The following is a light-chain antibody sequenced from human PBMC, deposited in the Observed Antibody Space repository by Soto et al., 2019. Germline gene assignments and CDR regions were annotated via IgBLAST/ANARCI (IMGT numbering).Light chain of an antibody. CDR3: HQYGSTQFT. CDR1: QSLTSNY. CDR2: GAS. Sequence: EIVLTQSPATLSLSPGERASLSCRTSQSLTSNYLAWYQQKPGQAPRLLIYGASNRATGIPDRFSGSGSGTDFTLTISRLEPEDFAVYHCHQYGSTQFTCAPGTKVDIK. V-gene: IGKV3-20*01. J-gene: IGKJ3*01.